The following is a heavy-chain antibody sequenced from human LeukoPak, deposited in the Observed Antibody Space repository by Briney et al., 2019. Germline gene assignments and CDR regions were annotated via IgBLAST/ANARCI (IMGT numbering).Heavy chain of an antibody. CDR2: MYGGGAS. CDR1: GFIVSNFY. Sequence: GGSLSLSCAASGFIVSNFYMSWVRQAPGKGLEWVSVMYGGGASYYTDPVKGRFTISRDNSKNTLYLQMNGRRAEDTAVYYGARGRYVGLLDYWGQGTLVTVSS. J-gene: IGHJ4*02. CDR3: ARGRYVGLLDY. V-gene: IGHV3-53*01. D-gene: IGHD2-15*01.